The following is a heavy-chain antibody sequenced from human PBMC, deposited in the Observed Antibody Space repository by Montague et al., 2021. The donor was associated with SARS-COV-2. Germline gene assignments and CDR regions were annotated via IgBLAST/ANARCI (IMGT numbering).Heavy chain of an antibody. D-gene: IGHD5-24*01. V-gene: IGHV6-1*01. Sequence: CAISGDSVSGNSAGWNWIRHSPSRGLELLGRTYYRSKWYNDYAVSVKSRITINPDTSKNQFSLHLNSVTPEDTAVYYCASGWLRGYFDPWGQGTLVTVSS. CDR2: TYYRSKWYN. CDR3: ASGWLRGYFDP. J-gene: IGHJ5*02. CDR1: GDSVSGNSAG.